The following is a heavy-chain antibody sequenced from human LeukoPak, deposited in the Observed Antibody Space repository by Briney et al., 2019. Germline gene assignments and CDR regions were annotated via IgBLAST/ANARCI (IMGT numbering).Heavy chain of an antibody. Sequence: SETLSLTCAVYGGSFSGYYWSWIRQPPGKGLEWIGEIDHSGSTNYNPSLKSRVTISVDTSKNQFSLKLSSVTAADTAVYYCASRKLGNDYWGQGTLVTVSS. CDR2: IDHSGST. J-gene: IGHJ4*02. V-gene: IGHV4-34*01. CDR3: ASRKLGNDY. CDR1: GGSFSGYY. D-gene: IGHD7-27*01.